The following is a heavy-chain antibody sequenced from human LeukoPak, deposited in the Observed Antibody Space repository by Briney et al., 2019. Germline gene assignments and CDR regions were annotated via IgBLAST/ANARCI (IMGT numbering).Heavy chain of an antibody. CDR2: IKQDGSDK. Sequence: GGSLRLSCAASGFTLRSYWMSWVRQAPGKGLEWVANIKQDGSDKYYVDSVKGRFTISRDNAKNSLYLQMNSLRAEDTAVYYCAELGITMIGGVWGKGTTVTISS. CDR1: GFTLRSYW. V-gene: IGHV3-7*01. J-gene: IGHJ6*04. D-gene: IGHD3-10*02. CDR3: AELGITMIGGV.